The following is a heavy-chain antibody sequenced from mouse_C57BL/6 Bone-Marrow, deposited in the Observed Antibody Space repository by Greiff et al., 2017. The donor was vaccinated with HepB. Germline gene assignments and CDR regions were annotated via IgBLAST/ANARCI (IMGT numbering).Heavy chain of an antibody. J-gene: IGHJ2*01. CDR2: ISDGGSYT. CDR1: GFTFSSYA. Sequence: EVKLVESGGGLVKPGGSLKLSCAASGFTFSSYAMSWVRQTPEKRLEWVATISDGGSYTYYPDNVKGRFTISRDNAKNNLYLQMSHLKSEDTAMYSCAKGFDYWGPGTTLTVSS. V-gene: IGHV5-4*03. CDR3: AKGFDY.